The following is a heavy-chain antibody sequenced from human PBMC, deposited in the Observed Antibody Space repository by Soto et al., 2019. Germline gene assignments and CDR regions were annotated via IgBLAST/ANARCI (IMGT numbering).Heavy chain of an antibody. Sequence: GGSLRLSCAASGFTFSSYWMSWVRQAPGKGLEWVANIKQDGSEKYYVDSVKGRFTISRDNAKNSLYLQMNSLRAEDTAVYYCARAYGGYEDYFDYWGQGTLVTVSS. D-gene: IGHD5-12*01. CDR2: IKQDGSEK. J-gene: IGHJ4*02. CDR1: GFTFSSYW. V-gene: IGHV3-7*04. CDR3: ARAYGGYEDYFDY.